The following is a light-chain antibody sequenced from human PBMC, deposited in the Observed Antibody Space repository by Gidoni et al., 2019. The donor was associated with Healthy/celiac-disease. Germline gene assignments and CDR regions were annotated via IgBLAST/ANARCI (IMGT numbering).Light chain of an antibody. CDR2: KAS. CDR3: QQSRT. J-gene: IGKJ1*01. V-gene: IGKV1-5*03. Sequence: IQMTQSPCTLSASVGDRVTITCRASQSISSWLDWYQQKPGKAPKLLIYKASSLESGVPSRFSGSGSGTEFTLTISSLQPDDFATYYCQQSRTFGQGTKVEIK. CDR1: QSISSW.